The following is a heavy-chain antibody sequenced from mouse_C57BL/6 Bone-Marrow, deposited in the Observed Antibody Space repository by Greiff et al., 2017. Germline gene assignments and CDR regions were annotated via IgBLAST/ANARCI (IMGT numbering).Heavy chain of an antibody. CDR3: TRSGGNSFYAMDY. CDR2: IYPGNSDT. Sequence: VQLQQSGTVLARPGASVKMSCKTSGYTFTSYWMHWVKQRPGQGLEWIGAIYPGNSDTSYNQKFKGKAKLTAVTSASTPYMELSSLTNEDSAVYYCTRSGGNSFYAMDYWGQGTSVTVSS. J-gene: IGHJ4*01. D-gene: IGHD2-1*01. V-gene: IGHV1-5*01. CDR1: GYTFTSYW.